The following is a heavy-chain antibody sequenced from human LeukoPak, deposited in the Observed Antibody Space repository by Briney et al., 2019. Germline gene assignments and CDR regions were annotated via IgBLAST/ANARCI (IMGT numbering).Heavy chain of an antibody. CDR3: AASYCSGGSCSPGAFDI. Sequence: EASVKVSCKASGYTFTSYDINWVRQATGQGLEWMGWMNPNSGNTGYAQKFQGRVTMTRNTSISTAYMELSSLRSEDTAVYYCAASYCSGGSCSPGAFDIWGQGTMVTVSS. CDR2: MNPNSGNT. CDR1: GYTFTSYD. V-gene: IGHV1-8*01. J-gene: IGHJ3*02. D-gene: IGHD2-15*01.